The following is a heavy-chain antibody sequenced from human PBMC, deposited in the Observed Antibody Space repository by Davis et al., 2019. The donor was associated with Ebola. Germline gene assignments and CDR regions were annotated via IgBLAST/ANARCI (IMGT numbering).Heavy chain of an antibody. CDR2: ISYDGAEK. CDR1: GCTFSSYG. V-gene: IGHV3-30*18. D-gene: IGHD3-10*01. CDR3: AKDRKLLLGGDYFDN. Sequence: GESLKISCVASGCTFSSYGMHWVRQAPGKGLEWLAVISYDGAEKNYADSVKGRVTISRDNSKNTLYLQMNSLRGEDTAVYYCAKDRKLLLGGDYFDNWGQGTLVTVSS. J-gene: IGHJ4*02.